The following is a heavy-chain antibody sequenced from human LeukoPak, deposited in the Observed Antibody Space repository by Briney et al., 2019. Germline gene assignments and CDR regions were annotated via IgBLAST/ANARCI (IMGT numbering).Heavy chain of an antibody. CDR3: ARSLWDIAARPEYFDY. J-gene: IGHJ4*02. CDR2: IYPGDSDT. CDR1: GYSFTSYW. Sequence: GESLKISCKGSGYSFTSYWIGWVRQMPGKGLEWTGIIYPGDSDTRYSPSFQGQVTISADKSIGTAYLQWSSLKASDTAMYYCARSLWDIAARPEYFDYWGQGTLVTVSS. V-gene: IGHV5-51*01. D-gene: IGHD6-6*01.